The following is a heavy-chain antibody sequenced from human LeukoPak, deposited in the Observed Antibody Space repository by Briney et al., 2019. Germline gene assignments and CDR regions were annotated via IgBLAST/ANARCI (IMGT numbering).Heavy chain of an antibody. J-gene: IGHJ4*02. Sequence: ASVKVSCKASGYTFTIYGISWVRQAPGQGLELMGWVSAYNGNKNYAQKLQGRVTMTTDTSTSTAYMELRSLRSDDTAVYYCAHSGGWYYFDYWGQGTLVTVSS. CDR2: VSAYNGNK. D-gene: IGHD6-19*01. CDR1: GYTFTIYG. V-gene: IGHV1-18*01. CDR3: AHSGGWYYFDY.